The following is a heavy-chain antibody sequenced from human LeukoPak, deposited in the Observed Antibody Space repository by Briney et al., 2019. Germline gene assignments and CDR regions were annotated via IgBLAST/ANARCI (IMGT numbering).Heavy chain of an antibody. CDR2: IIPIFGTA. Sequence: ASVKVSCKASGGTFSSYAISWVRQAPGQGLEWMGGIIPIFGTANYAQKFQGRVTITADESTSTAYMELSSLRSEDTAVYYCARVFLVRSGYYYYGMDVWGQGTTVTVSS. J-gene: IGHJ6*02. CDR3: ARVFLVRSGYYYYGMDV. D-gene: IGHD4-17*01. CDR1: GGTFSSYA. V-gene: IGHV1-69*13.